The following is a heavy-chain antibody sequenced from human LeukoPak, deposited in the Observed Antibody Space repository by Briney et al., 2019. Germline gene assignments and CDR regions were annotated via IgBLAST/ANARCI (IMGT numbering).Heavy chain of an antibody. CDR3: ARGGGAYCGSDCYRNFDY. CDR1: GYSIRSGYY. Sequence: SETLSLTCAVSGYSIRSGYYWGWIRQPPGKGLEWIGSIYDSGSTYYNPSLKSRVTISVDTSKNQFSLKPSSVTAADTAVYYCARGGGAYCGSDCYRNFDYWGQGTLVTVSS. D-gene: IGHD2-21*02. CDR2: IYDSGST. V-gene: IGHV4-38-2*01. J-gene: IGHJ4*02.